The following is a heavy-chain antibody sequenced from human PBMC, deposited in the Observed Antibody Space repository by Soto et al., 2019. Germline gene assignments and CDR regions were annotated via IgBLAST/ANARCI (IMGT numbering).Heavy chain of an antibody. J-gene: IGHJ6*02. CDR1: GYSFTTYG. Sequence: QVQLVQSRGEVKKPGASVKVSCKTYGYSFTTYGISWVRQAPGQGLEWMGWISGYNGNTNYAQNLQGRVTMTTDTSTSTAYMELRSLRSDDTAVYYCGREGPAPYYYYGMDVWGQGSTVTVSS. V-gene: IGHV1-18*01. CDR3: GREGPAPYYYYGMDV. CDR2: ISGYNGNT.